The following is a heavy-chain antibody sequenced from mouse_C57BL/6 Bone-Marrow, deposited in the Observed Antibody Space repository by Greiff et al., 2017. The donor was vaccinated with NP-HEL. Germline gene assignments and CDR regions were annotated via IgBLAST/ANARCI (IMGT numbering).Heavy chain of an antibody. CDR2: IYPRSGNT. CDR1: GYTFTSYG. D-gene: IGHD1-1*01. Sequence: QVQLQQSGAELARPGASVKLSCKASGYTFTSYGISWVKQRTGQGLEWIGEIYPRSGNTYYNEKFKGKATLTADKSSSTAYMELRSLTSEDSAVYFCASTTVVPLDVWGTGTTVTVSS. V-gene: IGHV1-81*01. CDR3: ASTTVVPLDV. J-gene: IGHJ1*03.